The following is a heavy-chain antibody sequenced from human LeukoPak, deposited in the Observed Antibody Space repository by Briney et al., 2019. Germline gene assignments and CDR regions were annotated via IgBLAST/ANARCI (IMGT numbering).Heavy chain of an antibody. Sequence: PSETLSLTCTVSGGSISSDHYYWNWIRQHPGKGLEWIGYIYYSGSTYYNPSLKSRVTMSVDTSKNQFSLKVNSVTAADTAVYYCARGRYDSSGYYYLDYWGQGTLVTVSS. CDR2: IYYSGST. D-gene: IGHD3-22*01. CDR1: GGSISSDHYY. CDR3: ARGRYDSSGYYYLDY. J-gene: IGHJ4*02. V-gene: IGHV4-31*03.